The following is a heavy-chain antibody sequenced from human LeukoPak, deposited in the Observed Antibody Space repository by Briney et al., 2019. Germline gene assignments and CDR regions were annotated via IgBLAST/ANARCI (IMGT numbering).Heavy chain of an antibody. D-gene: IGHD5-12*01. Sequence: PSETLSLTCTVSGVSVSSGSYYWSWIRQPPGKGLEWIGYIYYSGSTNYNPSLKSRVTISVDTSKNQFSLKLSSVTAADTAVYYCARSRRRVATISPYYFDYWGQGTLVTVSS. CDR2: IYYSGST. CDR1: GVSVSSGSYY. CDR3: ARSRRRVATISPYYFDY. J-gene: IGHJ4*02. V-gene: IGHV4-61*01.